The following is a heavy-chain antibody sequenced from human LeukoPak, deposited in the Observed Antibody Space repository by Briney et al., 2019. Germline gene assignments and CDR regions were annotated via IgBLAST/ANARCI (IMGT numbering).Heavy chain of an antibody. J-gene: IGHJ4*02. CDR1: GFTFSDYY. CDR2: IRSSGITT. CDR3: VRVGNSLNYFDC. Sequence: GGSLRLSCAASGFTFSDYYMSWIRQAPGKGLEWVSYIRSSGITTYYADSVKGRFTISRDNAKDSLYLQMNSLRAEDTAVYYCVRVGNSLNYFDCWGQGTLVTVSS. V-gene: IGHV3-11*04. D-gene: IGHD3-16*01.